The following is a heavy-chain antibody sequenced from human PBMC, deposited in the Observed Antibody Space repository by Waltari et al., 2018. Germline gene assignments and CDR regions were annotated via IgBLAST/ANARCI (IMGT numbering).Heavy chain of an antibody. CDR3: AREDYYGSGSYSRRYYYYYMDV. V-gene: IGHV4-59*01. D-gene: IGHD3-10*01. Sequence: QVQLQESGPGLVKPSETLSLTCTVSGGSISSYYWSWIRQPPGQGLAWIGYIYYSGSTNYNPSLKSRVTISVDTSKNQFSLKLSSVTAADTAVYYCAREDYYGSGSYSRRYYYYYMDVWGKGTTVTVSS. J-gene: IGHJ6*03. CDR2: IYYSGST. CDR1: GGSISSYY.